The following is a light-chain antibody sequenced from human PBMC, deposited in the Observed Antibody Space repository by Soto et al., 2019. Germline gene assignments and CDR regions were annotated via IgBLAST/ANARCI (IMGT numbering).Light chain of an antibody. CDR2: GNS. CDR3: QSYDSSLSVLYV. Sequence: QSVLTQPPSVSGAPGQRVTISCTGSSSNIGAGYDVHWYQQLPGTAPKLLIYGNSNRPSGVPNRFSGSKSGTSASLAITGLQAEGEADYYCQSYDSSLSVLYVFGTGTKLPVL. V-gene: IGLV1-40*01. CDR1: SSNIGAGYD. J-gene: IGLJ1*01.